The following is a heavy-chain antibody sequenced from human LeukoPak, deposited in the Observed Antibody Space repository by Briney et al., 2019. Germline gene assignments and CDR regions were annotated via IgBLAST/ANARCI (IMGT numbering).Heavy chain of an antibody. CDR2: ISGGGSTT. J-gene: IGHJ5*02. D-gene: IGHD2-15*01. Sequence: GGSLRLSCAASGFTFSDSWMHWVRQAPGKGLVWVSRISGGGSTTNYADSVKGRFTISRDNAKNTLYLQMNSLRAEDTAVYFCARELSKASWGQGTLVTVSS. V-gene: IGHV3-74*01. CDR1: GFTFSDSW. CDR3: ARELSKAS.